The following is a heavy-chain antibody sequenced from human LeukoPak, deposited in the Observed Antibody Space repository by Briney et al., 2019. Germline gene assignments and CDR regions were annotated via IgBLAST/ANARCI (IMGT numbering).Heavy chain of an antibody. CDR2: IYYSGST. CDR1: GGSISSSSYY. CDR3: ARGSYKRWLQSFVNWFDP. D-gene: IGHD5-24*01. J-gene: IGHJ5*02. V-gene: IGHV4-39*07. Sequence: SETQSLTCTVSGGSISSSSYYWGWIRQPPGKGLEWIGSIYYSGSTYYNPSLKSRVTISVDTSKNQFSLKLSSVTAADTAVYYCARGSYKRWLQSFVNWFDPWGQGTLVTVSS.